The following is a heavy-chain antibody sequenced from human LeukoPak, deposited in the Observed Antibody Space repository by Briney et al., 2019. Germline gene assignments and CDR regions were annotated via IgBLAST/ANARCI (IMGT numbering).Heavy chain of an antibody. CDR3: ATELLVGARFDP. J-gene: IGHJ5*02. V-gene: IGHV1-24*01. CDR1: GYTLTELS. CDR2: LDPEDGET. D-gene: IGHD1-26*01. Sequence: GAPVKVSCKVSGYTLTELSMHWVRQAPGKGLEWMGGLDPEDGETIYAQKFQGRVTMTEDTSTDTAYMELSSLRSEDTAVYYCATELLVGARFDPWGQGTLVTVSS.